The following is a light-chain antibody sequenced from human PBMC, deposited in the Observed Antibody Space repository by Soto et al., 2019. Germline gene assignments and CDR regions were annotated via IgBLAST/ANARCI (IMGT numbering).Light chain of an antibody. Sequence: IQMTQSPSTLTVSVGDRVTITCRASQSVSNLVAWYQQKPGKAPKLLIHKASTLETGVPSRFSGSESGTEFTLTISNLQPDDFAIYYCQLYSSYSPWTFGQGTKV. CDR3: QLYSSYSPWT. J-gene: IGKJ1*01. CDR1: QSVSNL. V-gene: IGKV1-5*03. CDR2: KAS.